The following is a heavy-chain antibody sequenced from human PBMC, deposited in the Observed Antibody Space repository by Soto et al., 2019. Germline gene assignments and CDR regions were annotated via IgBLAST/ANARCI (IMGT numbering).Heavy chain of an antibody. J-gene: IGHJ4*02. CDR1: GFTFSSYA. D-gene: IGHD3-9*01. CDR3: ARGPAPILRYFDWLSKFDY. CDR2: ISYDGSNK. V-gene: IGHV3-30-3*01. Sequence: GGSLRLSCAASGFTFSSYAMHWVRQAPGKGLEWVAVISYDGSNKYYADSVKGRFTISRDNSKNTLYLQMNSLRAEDTAVYYCARGPAPILRYFDWLSKFDYWGQGTLVTVSS.